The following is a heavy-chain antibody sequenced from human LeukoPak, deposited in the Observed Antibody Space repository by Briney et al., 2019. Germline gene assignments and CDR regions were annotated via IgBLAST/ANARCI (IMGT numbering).Heavy chain of an antibody. CDR1: GGSISSYY. CDR3: ARGVSMVRPYYYYAMDV. V-gene: IGHV4-59*01. J-gene: IGHJ6*02. CDR2: FYYSGSP. Sequence: PSETLSLTCSVSGGSISSYYWSWIRQPPGKGLEWIGYFYYSGSPNYNPSIKSRVTISVDTSKNQFSVKQSSVTAADTAVYYCARGVSMVRPYYYYAMDVWGQGTTVTVSS. D-gene: IGHD3-10*01.